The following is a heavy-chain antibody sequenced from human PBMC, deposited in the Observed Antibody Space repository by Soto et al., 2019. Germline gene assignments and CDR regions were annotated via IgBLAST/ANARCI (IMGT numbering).Heavy chain of an antibody. D-gene: IGHD5-18*01. V-gene: IGHV1-2*04. J-gene: IGHJ3*01. CDR1: GYTFTGYY. CDR3: ARDQDVDTAMLDAFDV. CDR2: INPNSGGT. Sequence: ASVKVSCKASGYTFTGYYMHWVRQAPGQGLEWMGWINPNSGGTNYAQKFQGWVTMTRDTSISTAYMELSRLRSEDTAVYYCARDQDVDTAMLDAFDVWGQGTMVTVSS.